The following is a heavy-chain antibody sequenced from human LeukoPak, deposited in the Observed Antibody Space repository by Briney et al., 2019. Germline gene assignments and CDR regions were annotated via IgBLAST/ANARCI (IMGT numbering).Heavy chain of an antibody. CDR1: GFTLSSYE. D-gene: IGHD3-10*02. J-gene: IGHJ6*04. V-gene: IGHV3-48*03. Sequence: GGSLRLSCAASGFTLSSYEMNWVRQAQGKGMEWDSYISSSGSTIYYADSVTGRFSPSRGNAKNPPYSRMNSHLATDPAVNYCAELGITMIGGVWGKGTTVSISS. CDR2: ISSSGSTI. CDR3: AELGITMIGGV.